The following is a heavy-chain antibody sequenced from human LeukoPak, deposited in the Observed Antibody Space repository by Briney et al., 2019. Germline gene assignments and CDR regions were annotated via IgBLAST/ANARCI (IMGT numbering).Heavy chain of an antibody. D-gene: IGHD4-17*01. J-gene: IGHJ3*02. CDR1: GFTFSSYW. CDR2: IKQDASET. Sequence: GGSLRLSCAAAGFTFSSYWMSWVRQAPGKGLEWMASIKQDASETRYVDSVKGRFTILRDNTETSLFLHMNSLRAEDTAVYYCARYGLGDTFDIWGHGTVVTVSS. V-gene: IGHV3-7*01. CDR3: ARYGLGDTFDI.